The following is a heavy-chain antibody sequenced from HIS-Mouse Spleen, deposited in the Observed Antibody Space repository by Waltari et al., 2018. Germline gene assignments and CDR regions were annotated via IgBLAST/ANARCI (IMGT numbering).Heavy chain of an antibody. CDR3: ARASPGIAAASGAFDI. V-gene: IGHV3-53*01. J-gene: IGHJ3*02. D-gene: IGHD6-13*01. CDR2: IYSGGRT. Sequence: EVQLVESGGGLIQPGGSLRLSWAASGFTVSSNYMSWVRQAPGKGLEWVSVIYSGGRTYYADSVKGRFTISRDNSKNTLYLQMNSLRAEDTAVYYCARASPGIAAASGAFDIWGQGTMVTVSS. CDR1: GFTVSSNY.